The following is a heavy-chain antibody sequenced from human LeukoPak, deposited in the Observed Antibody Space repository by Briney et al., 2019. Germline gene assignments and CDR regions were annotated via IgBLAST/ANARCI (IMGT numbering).Heavy chain of an antibody. CDR3: AKVSFDMIVVVITPYDY. D-gene: IGHD3-22*01. J-gene: IGHJ4*02. CDR2: ISGSGGST. CDR1: GFTFSSYA. Sequence: GGSLRLSCAASGFTFSSYAMSWVRQAPGKGLEWVSAISGSGGSTYYADSVKGRFTISRDNSKKTLYLQMNSMRAEDTAVYYCAKVSFDMIVVVITPYDYWGQGTLVTVSS. V-gene: IGHV3-23*01.